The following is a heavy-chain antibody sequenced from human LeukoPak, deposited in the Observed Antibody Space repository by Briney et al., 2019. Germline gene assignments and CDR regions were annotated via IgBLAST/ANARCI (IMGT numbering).Heavy chain of an antibody. CDR1: GYTFTSYG. J-gene: IGHJ5*02. D-gene: IGHD2-2*01. CDR3: AREGRPYQLLVNWFDH. V-gene: IGHV1-18*01. Sequence: ASVKVSCKASGYTFTSYGISWVRQAPGQGLEWMGWISAYNGNTNYAQKLQGRVTMTTDTSTSTAYMELRSLRSDDTAVYYCAREGRPYQLLVNWFDHWGQGTLVTVSS. CDR2: ISAYNGNT.